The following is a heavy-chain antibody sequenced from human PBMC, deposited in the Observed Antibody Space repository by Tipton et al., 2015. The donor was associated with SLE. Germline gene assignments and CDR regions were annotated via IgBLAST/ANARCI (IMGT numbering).Heavy chain of an antibody. Sequence: SLRLSCAASGFTFSSYAMHWVRQAPGKGLEYVSAISSNGGSTYYADSVKGRFTISRDNSKNTLYLQMGSLRAEDMAVYYCARGGSMIVVVKDAFDIWGQGTRVTVSS. CDR1: GFTFSSYA. J-gene: IGHJ3*02. V-gene: IGHV3-64*02. CDR3: ARGGSMIVVVKDAFDI. CDR2: ISSNGGST. D-gene: IGHD3-22*01.